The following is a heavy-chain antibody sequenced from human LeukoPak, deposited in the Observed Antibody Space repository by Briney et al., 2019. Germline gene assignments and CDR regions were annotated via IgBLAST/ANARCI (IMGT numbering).Heavy chain of an antibody. J-gene: IGHJ4*02. Sequence: GGSLTLSCAASGVPLSSYPMSWLRQPPGKGLEWVSNISASGGSTYYADSVKGRFTISRDNSKNTLYLQMNSLRAEDTAVYYCAKRLSYTSSWYYFDYWGQGTLVTVSS. CDR3: AKRLSYTSSWYYFDY. V-gene: IGHV3-23*01. CDR2: ISASGGST. CDR1: GVPLSSYP. D-gene: IGHD6-13*01.